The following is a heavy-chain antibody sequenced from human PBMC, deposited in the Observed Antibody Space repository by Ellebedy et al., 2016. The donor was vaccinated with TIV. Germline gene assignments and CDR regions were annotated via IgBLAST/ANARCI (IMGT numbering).Heavy chain of an antibody. V-gene: IGHV1-18*01. D-gene: IGHD6-13*01. Sequence: ASVKVSXXPSGYTFTSYGISWVRQAPGQGLEWMGWISTYNGNTKYAQNFQGRVTMTTDTSTSTAYMEIRSLRSDDTAVYYCARDLGYSRSWSFWGQGTLVTVSS. J-gene: IGHJ4*02. CDR3: ARDLGYSRSWSF. CDR1: GYTFTSYG. CDR2: ISTYNGNT.